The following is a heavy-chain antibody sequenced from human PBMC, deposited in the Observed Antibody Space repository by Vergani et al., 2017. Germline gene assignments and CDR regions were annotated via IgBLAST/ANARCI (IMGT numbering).Heavy chain of an antibody. Sequence: QVQLVQSGAEVKKPGASVKVSCKASGYTFTGYYMHWVRQAPGQGLEWMGWMNPNSGNTGYAQKFQGRVTMTRNTSISTAYMELSSLRSEDTAVYYCARGSSTSCYFDPWGQGTLVTVSS. CDR2: MNPNSGNT. V-gene: IGHV1-8*02. CDR1: GYTFTGYY. D-gene: IGHD2-2*01. J-gene: IGHJ5*02. CDR3: ARGSSTSCYFDP.